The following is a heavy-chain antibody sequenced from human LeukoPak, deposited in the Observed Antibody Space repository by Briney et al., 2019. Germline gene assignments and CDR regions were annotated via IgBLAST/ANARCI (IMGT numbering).Heavy chain of an antibody. CDR3: AKEGHSRGFYGSGSAQNWLDP. CDR2: IRYDGTNT. Sequence: GGSLRLSCEASGFTLSRYGMHWVRQAPGRGLEWVAFIRYDGTNTYYAGAVKGRCTIFRDNSKNTLYLHMSSLKSDDTAVYHCAKEGHSRGFYGSGSAQNWLDPWGQGTVVTVSS. CDR1: GFTLSRYG. V-gene: IGHV3-30*02. D-gene: IGHD3-10*01. J-gene: IGHJ5*02.